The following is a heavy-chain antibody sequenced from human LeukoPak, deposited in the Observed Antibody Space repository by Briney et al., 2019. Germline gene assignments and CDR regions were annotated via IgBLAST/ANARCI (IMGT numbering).Heavy chain of an antibody. Sequence: PSETLSLTCTVSGGSVSSYYWSWIRQSPGKGLEWIGYIYYSGSTNYNPSLKSRVTISVDTSKNQFSLKLSSVTAADTAVYYCARARFLIPDYWGQGTLVTVSS. CDR1: GGSVSSYY. CDR2: IYYSGST. J-gene: IGHJ4*02. CDR3: ARARFLIPDY. V-gene: IGHV4-59*02. D-gene: IGHD2-2*02.